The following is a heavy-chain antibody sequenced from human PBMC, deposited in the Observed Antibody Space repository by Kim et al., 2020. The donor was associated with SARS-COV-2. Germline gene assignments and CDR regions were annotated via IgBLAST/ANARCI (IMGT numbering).Heavy chain of an antibody. CDR3: ARGLPNFAYFDY. D-gene: IGHD3-16*01. V-gene: IGHV3-74*01. Sequence: ADSVKGRVNITRDKAKNTVYLQMNSLRAEDTAVYYCARGLPNFAYFDYWGQGTLVTVSS. J-gene: IGHJ4*02.